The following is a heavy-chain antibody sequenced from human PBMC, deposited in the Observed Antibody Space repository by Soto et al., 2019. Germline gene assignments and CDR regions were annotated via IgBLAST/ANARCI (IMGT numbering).Heavy chain of an antibody. CDR3: AKDHGHIPGQFDY. Sequence: EVQLLESGRGLVRPGGSLRLSCAASGFSFTNYAMSWVRQAPGKGLEWLAAITVSGETTYYAGSVRGRFTIFRDNSRATVFLQMSNLGADDTAVYYCAKDHGHIPGQFDYWGQGILVTVSS. D-gene: IGHD2-2*02. CDR1: GFSFTNYA. CDR2: ITVSGETT. V-gene: IGHV3-23*01. J-gene: IGHJ4*02.